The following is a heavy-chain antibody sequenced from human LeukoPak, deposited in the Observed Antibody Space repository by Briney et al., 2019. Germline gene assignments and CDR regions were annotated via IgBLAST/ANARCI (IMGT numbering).Heavy chain of an antibody. CDR3: ARYPLSYSSNWHYYFDY. CDR2: MSVSNGNT. CDR1: GYTFTSYG. V-gene: IGHV1-18*01. J-gene: IGHJ4*02. Sequence: ASVKVSCKASGYTFTSYGVSWVRQAPGQGLEWMGWMSVSNGNTNYAQKLQGRVTMTTDTSTSTAYMELRSLRSDDTAVYYRARYPLSYSSNWHYYFDYWGQGTLLTVSS. D-gene: IGHD6-13*01.